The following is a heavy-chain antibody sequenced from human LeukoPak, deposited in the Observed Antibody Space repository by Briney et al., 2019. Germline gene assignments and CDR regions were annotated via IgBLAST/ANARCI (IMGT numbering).Heavy chain of an antibody. CDR3: AKDSSGWDY. CDR1: GFTFSSYA. Sequence: GSLRLSCAAPGFTFSSYAMHWVRQAPGKGLEYVSAISSNGGSTYYANSVKGRFTISRDNSKNTLYLQMNSLSAEDTAVYYCAKDSSGWDYWGQGTLVTVSS. CDR2: ISSNGGST. D-gene: IGHD6-19*01. J-gene: IGHJ4*02. V-gene: IGHV3-64*01.